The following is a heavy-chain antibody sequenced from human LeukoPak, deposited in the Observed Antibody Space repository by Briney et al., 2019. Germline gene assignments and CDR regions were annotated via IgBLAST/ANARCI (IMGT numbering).Heavy chain of an antibody. J-gene: IGHJ3*02. CDR1: GFTFSSYS. Sequence: GGSLRLSCAASGFTFSSYSMNWVRQAPGKGLEWVSSISSSSSYIYYADSVKGRFTISRDNAKNSLYLQMNSLRAEDTAVYYCARFAETNAFDIWGQGTMATVSS. D-gene: IGHD1-7*01. V-gene: IGHV3-21*01. CDR2: ISSSSSYI. CDR3: ARFAETNAFDI.